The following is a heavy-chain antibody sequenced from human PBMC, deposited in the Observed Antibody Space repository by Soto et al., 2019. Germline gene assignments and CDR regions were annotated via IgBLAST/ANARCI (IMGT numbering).Heavy chain of an antibody. Sequence: GGSLRLSCAASGFTFSSYGMHWVRQAPGKGLEWVAVIWYDGSNKYYADSVKGRFTISRDNSKNTLYLQMNSLRAEDTAVYYCERGHYEPRSDNVYYCEDGDQGSL. CDR2: IWYDGSNK. V-gene: IGHV3-33*01. CDR1: GFTFSSYG. J-gene: IGHJ1*01. CDR3: ERGHYEPRSDNVYYCED. D-gene: IGHD4-17*01.